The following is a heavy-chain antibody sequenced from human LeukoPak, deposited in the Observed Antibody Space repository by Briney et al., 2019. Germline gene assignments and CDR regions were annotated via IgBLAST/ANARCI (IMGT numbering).Heavy chain of an antibody. J-gene: IGHJ3*02. CDR2: IYSSGNT. D-gene: IGHD3-10*01. V-gene: IGHV4-4*07. CDR3: ARRESGSNAFHI. Sequence: PSETLSLTCTVSGGSISNYDWSWLWRPVGKRLEWIGRIYSSGNTDYNPSLKSRVTMSIDTSKNQFSLKLASVTAADTAVYYCARRESGSNAFHIWGQGTMVTVSS. CDR1: GGSISNYD.